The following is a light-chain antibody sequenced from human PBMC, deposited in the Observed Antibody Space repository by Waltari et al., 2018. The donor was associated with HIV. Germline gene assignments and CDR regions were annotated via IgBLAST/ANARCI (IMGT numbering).Light chain of an antibody. V-gene: IGKV1-5*03. Sequence: DIQMTQSPSTLSASVGDGVTITCRASQSISTWLAWYQQKSGKAPKVLIYKASSLESGVPSRFSGSGSGTEFTLTISSLQPDDFATYYCQQYNSFPYTFGQGTKLEIK. J-gene: IGKJ2*01. CDR3: QQYNSFPYT. CDR1: QSISTW. CDR2: KAS.